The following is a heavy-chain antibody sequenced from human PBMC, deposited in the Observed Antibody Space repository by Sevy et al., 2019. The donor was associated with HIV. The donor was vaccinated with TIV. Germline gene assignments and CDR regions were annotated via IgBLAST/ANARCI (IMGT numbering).Heavy chain of an antibody. D-gene: IGHD1-26*01. V-gene: IGHV3-48*02. J-gene: IGHJ4*02. CDR1: GFTFSSYS. CDR3: ARDRGIVGAPQRSRYYFDY. CDR2: ISSSSSTI. Sequence: GGSLRLSCAASGFTFSSYSMNWVRQAPGKGLEWVSYISSSSSTIYYADSVNGRFTISRDNAKNSLYLQMNSLRDEDTAVYYCARDRGIVGAPQRSRYYFDYWGQGTLVTVSS.